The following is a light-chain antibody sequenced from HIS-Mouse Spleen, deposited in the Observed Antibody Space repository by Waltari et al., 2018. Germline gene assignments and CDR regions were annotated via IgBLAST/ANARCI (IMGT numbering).Light chain of an antibody. CDR3: QAWDSSTVV. CDR1: KLGDTY. CDR2: QDS. V-gene: IGLV3-1*01. Sequence: SYELTQPPSVSVSPGQTANSTCPGDKLGDTYACWYQQKPGQSPVLVIYQDSKRPSGIPERFSGSNSGNTATLTISGTQAMDEADYYCQAWDSSTVVFGGGTKLTVL. J-gene: IGLJ2*01.